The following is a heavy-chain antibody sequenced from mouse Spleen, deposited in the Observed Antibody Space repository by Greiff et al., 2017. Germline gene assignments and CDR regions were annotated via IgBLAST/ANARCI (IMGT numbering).Heavy chain of an antibody. CDR3: ARGYYGYYFDY. CDR2: IHPNSGST. Sequence: QVQLKQPGAELVKPGASVKLSCKASGYTFTSYWMHWVKQRPGQGLEWIGMIHPNSGSTNYNEKFKSKATLTVDKSSSTAYMQLSSLTSEDSAVYYCARGYYGYYFDYWGQGTTLTVSS. CDR1: GYTFTSYW. D-gene: IGHD1-1*01. J-gene: IGHJ2*01. V-gene: IGHV1-64*01.